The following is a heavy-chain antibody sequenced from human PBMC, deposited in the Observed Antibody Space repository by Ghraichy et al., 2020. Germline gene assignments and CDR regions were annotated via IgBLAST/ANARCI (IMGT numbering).Heavy chain of an antibody. J-gene: IGHJ3*01. V-gene: IGHV3-30*18. D-gene: IGHD5-18*01. CDR3: AKERGYSLFTTGAFDF. CDR2: ISYDGINK. CDR1: GFTFSSYG. Sequence: GESLNISCAASGFTFSSYGMHWVRQAPGKGLEWVAVISYDGINKEYADSVKGRFTISRDNSRNTLYVQMNSLRAEDTAVYSCAKERGYSLFTTGAFDFWGQGTMVTVSS.